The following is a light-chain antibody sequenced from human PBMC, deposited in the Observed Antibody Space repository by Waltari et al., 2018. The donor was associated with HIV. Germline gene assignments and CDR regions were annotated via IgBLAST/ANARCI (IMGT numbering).Light chain of an antibody. V-gene: IGLV3-21*02. Sequence: SYVLTQPPSVSVAPGQTARITCGGDNIGNKSVHWYQQKPGQAPVLVVFDDSDRPSGIPERFSGSNSGNPATLTVSRVEAGDEADYYCQVWDSGSDHPGVFGTGTKVTVL. J-gene: IGLJ1*01. CDR1: NIGNKS. CDR2: DDS. CDR3: QVWDSGSDHPGV.